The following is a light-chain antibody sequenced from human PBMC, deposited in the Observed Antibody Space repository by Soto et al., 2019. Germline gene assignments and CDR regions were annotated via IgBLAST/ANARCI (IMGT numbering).Light chain of an antibody. CDR3: SAYTVSRTYV. Sequence: QSVLTRPASVSGSPGQSITISCTGTSSDVGAYNFVSWHQQHPGKAPKLMIYNVYDRPSGISYRFSGSKSGNTASLTISGLQGEDEADYYCSAYTVSRTYVFGTGTKLTVL. CDR2: NVY. J-gene: IGLJ1*01. CDR1: SSDVGAYNF. V-gene: IGLV2-14*03.